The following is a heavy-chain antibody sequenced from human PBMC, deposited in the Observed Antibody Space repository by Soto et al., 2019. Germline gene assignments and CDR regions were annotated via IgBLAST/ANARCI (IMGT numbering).Heavy chain of an antibody. CDR1: GNTFTNYY. D-gene: IGHD2-21*02. CDR3: ARGGHVVVVTAAFDY. Sequence: QVQLMQSGAEVKKPGASVKVSCKASGNTFTNYYIHWVRQAPGQGLEWMGTINPSGGHTTYAQKFLGRVTXPRESSXXTLYMERTSLRSEDTAVYYCARGGHVVVVTAAFDYWGQGTLVTVSS. J-gene: IGHJ4*02. V-gene: IGHV1-46*01. CDR2: INPSGGHT.